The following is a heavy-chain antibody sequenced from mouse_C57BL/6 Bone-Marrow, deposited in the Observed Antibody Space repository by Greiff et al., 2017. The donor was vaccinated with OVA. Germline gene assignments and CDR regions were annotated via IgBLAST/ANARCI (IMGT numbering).Heavy chain of an antibody. CDR3: ARAAQAGMRDY. Sequence: EVKLVESGGGLVKPGGSLKLSCAASGFTFSSYAMSWVRQTPEKRLEWVATISDGGSYTYYPDNVKGRFTISRDNAKNNLYLQMSHLKSEDTAMYYWARAAQAGMRDYWGQGTTLTVSS. J-gene: IGHJ2*01. CDR1: GFTFSSYA. CDR2: ISDGGSYT. V-gene: IGHV5-4*03. D-gene: IGHD3-2*02.